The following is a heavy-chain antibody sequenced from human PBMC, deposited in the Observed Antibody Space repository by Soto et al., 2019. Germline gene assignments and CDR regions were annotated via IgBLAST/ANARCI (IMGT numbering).Heavy chain of an antibody. D-gene: IGHD1-26*01. Sequence: GGSLGLSCAASGFTFSDYPMHWVRQAPGKGLEWVAVISYDGRVKYYVDSVKGRFTISRDDSKNTLYLQMNSLRVDDTAVYYCARDFIVGAPDYFDYWGQGTLVTVSS. V-gene: IGHV3-30*04. J-gene: IGHJ4*02. CDR3: ARDFIVGAPDYFDY. CDR2: ISYDGRVK. CDR1: GFTFSDYP.